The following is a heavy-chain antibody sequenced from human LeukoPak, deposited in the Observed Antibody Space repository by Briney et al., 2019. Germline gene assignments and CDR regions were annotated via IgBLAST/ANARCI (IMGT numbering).Heavy chain of an antibody. D-gene: IGHD3-22*01. CDR1: GYTFTSCA. CDR2: INAGNGNT. CDR3: ARGQYYYDSSGYYYDGFQH. V-gene: IGHV1-3*03. J-gene: IGHJ1*01. Sequence: ASVKVSCKASGYTFTSCAMHWVRQAPGQRLEWMGWINAGNGNTKYSQEFQGRVTITRDTSASTAYMELSSLRSEDMAVYYCARGQYYYDSSGYYYDGFQHWGQGTLVTVSS.